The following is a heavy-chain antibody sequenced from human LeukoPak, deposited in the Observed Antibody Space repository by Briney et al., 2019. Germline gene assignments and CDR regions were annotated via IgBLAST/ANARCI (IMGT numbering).Heavy chain of an antibody. D-gene: IGHD2-21*01. CDR2: INPSGGST. Sequence: ASVKVSCKASGGTFSSYAISWVRQAPGQGLEWMGIINPSGGSTSYAQKFQGRVTMTRDTSTSTVYMELSSLRSEDTAVYYCARGNLWVYHYYYYYYMDVWGKGTTVTVSS. V-gene: IGHV1-46*01. CDR3: ARGNLWVYHYYYYYYMDV. CDR1: GGTFSSYA. J-gene: IGHJ6*03.